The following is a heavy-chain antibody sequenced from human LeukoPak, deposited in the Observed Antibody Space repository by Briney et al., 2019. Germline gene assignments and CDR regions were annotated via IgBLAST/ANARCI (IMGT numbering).Heavy chain of an antibody. CDR3: AKDTRTYSSGWYYLDY. J-gene: IGHJ4*02. V-gene: IGHV3-23*01. CDR1: GFTFSSYA. Sequence: GGSLRLSCAASGFTFSSYAMSWVRQAPGKGLGWVSAISGSGGSTYYADSVKGRFTISRENSKNTLYLQMNSLRAEDTAVYYCAKDTRTYSSGWYYLDYWGQGTLVTVSS. CDR2: ISGSGGST. D-gene: IGHD6-19*01.